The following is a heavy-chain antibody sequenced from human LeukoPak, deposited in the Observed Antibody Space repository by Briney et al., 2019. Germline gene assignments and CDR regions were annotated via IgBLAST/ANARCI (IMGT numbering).Heavy chain of an antibody. CDR1: GGSFSGYY. Sequence: SETLSLTCAVYGGSFSGYYWSWIRQPPGKGLEWIGEINHSGSTNYNPSLKSRVTTSVDTSKNQFSLKLSSVTAADTAVYYCATGRWYYFDYWGQGTLVTVSS. V-gene: IGHV4-34*01. CDR3: ATGRWYYFDY. J-gene: IGHJ4*02. D-gene: IGHD2-8*01. CDR2: INHSGST.